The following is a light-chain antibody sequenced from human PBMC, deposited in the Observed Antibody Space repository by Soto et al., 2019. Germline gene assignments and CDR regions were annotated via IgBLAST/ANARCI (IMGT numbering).Light chain of an antibody. Sequence: EIVLTQSPGTLSLSPGERATLSCRASQSVSSSYLAWYQQKPGQAPRLLIYGASSRATGIPDMFSGSGSGTDVTLTISRLEPEDFAVYYCQQYGRSRTFGQGTKVEIK. CDR1: QSVSSSY. CDR2: GAS. J-gene: IGKJ1*01. CDR3: QQYGRSRT. V-gene: IGKV3-20*01.